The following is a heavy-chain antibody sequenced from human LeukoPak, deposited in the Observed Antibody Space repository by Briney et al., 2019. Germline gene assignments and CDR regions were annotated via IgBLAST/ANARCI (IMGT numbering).Heavy chain of an antibody. J-gene: IGHJ5*02. CDR2: INQDGGEK. CDR1: GFTFSGSW. V-gene: IGHV3-7*02. Sequence: PGGSLRLSCAASGFTFSGSWMSWVRQAPGKGLEWVAHINQDGGEKNYVDSVKGRFTISRDNAKNSLYLQMNSLRDEDTAVYYCARGSSGWYGFDPWGQGTLVTVSS. D-gene: IGHD6-19*01. CDR3: ARGSSGWYGFDP.